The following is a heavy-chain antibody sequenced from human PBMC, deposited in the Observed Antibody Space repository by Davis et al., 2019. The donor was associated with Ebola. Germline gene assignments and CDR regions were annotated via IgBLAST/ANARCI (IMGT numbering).Heavy chain of an antibody. D-gene: IGHD6-19*01. CDR1: GGSISSSNW. V-gene: IGHV4-4*02. J-gene: IGHJ6*02. CDR2: IYHSGST. Sequence: SETLSLTCAVSGGSISSSNWWSWVRQPPGKGLEWIGEIYHSGSTNYNPSLKSRVTISVDKSKNQFSLKLSSVTAADTAVYYCARVPPTFEGIAVAGTRTEYYGMDVWGQGTTVTVSS. CDR3: ARVPPTFEGIAVAGTRTEYYGMDV.